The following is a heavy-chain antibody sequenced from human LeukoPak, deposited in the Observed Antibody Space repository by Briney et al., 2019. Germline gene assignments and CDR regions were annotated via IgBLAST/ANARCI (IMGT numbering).Heavy chain of an antibody. CDR3: ARGPLLGYCSGGSCYYYYYMDV. V-gene: IGHV4-30-4*08. Sequence: SETLSLTCTVSGGSISSGDYHWSWIRQPPGKGLEWIGYIYYSGSTYYNPSLKSRFTISVDTSKNQFSLKLSSVTAADTAVYYCARGPLLGYCSGGSCYYYYYMDVWGKGTTVTVSS. J-gene: IGHJ6*03. D-gene: IGHD2-15*01. CDR1: GGSISSGDYH. CDR2: IYYSGST.